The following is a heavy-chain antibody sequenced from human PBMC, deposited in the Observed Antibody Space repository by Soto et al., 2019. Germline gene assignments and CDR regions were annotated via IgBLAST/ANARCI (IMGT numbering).Heavy chain of an antibody. CDR3: ARSDPAPYYYYGMDV. CDR1: GFTFSSYS. J-gene: IGHJ6*02. Sequence: GSLRLSCAASGFTFSSYSMNWVRQAPGKGLEWVSYISSSSSTIYYADSVKGRFTISRDNAKNSLYLQMNSLRDEDTAVYYCARSDPAPYYYYGMDVWGQGTTVTVSS. CDR2: ISSSSSTI. V-gene: IGHV3-48*02.